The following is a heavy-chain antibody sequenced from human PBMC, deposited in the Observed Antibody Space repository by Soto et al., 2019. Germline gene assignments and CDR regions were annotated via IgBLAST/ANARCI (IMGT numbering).Heavy chain of an antibody. D-gene: IGHD3-22*01. CDR2: IYHSGST. J-gene: IGHJ4*02. CDR3: ARVASAQYYYYDSSGYGEEFDY. CDR1: GGSISSSNW. V-gene: IGHV4-4*02. Sequence: PSETLSLTCAVSGGSISSSNWWSWVRQPPGKGLEWIGEIYHSGSTNYNPSLKSRVTISVDKSKNQFSLKLSSVTAADTAVYYCARVASAQYYYYDSSGYGEEFDYWGQGTLVTVSS.